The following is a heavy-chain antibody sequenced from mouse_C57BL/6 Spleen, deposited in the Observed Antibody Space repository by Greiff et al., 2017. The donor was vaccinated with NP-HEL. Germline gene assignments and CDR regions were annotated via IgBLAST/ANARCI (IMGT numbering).Heavy chain of an antibody. CDR1: GYSITSDY. J-gene: IGHJ1*03. V-gene: IGHV3-8*01. CDR3: ARDYGSSYWYFDV. CDR2: ISYSGST. D-gene: IGHD1-1*01. Sequence: EVQVVKSGPGLAKPSQTLSLTCSVTGYSITSDYWNWIRKFPGNKLEYMGYISYSGSTYYNPSLKSRISITRDTSKNQYYLQLNSVTTEDTATYYCARDYGSSYWYFDVWGTGTTVTVSS.